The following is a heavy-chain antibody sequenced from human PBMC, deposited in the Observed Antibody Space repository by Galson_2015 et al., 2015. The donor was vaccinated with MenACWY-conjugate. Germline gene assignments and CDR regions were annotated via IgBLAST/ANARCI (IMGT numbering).Heavy chain of an antibody. CDR2: IRDTGSL. D-gene: IGHD3-3*02. J-gene: IGHJ4*02. V-gene: IGHV4-59*11. CDR1: GGSISSHY. Sequence: ETLSLTCTVSGGSISSHYWSWFRQPPGKGLEWIAYIRDTGSLRDNPSLKSRVTISVDTSKNQFSLTMTSVTAADTAVYYCARGVNLASMAGYWGQGTLVTVSS. CDR3: ARGVNLASMAGY.